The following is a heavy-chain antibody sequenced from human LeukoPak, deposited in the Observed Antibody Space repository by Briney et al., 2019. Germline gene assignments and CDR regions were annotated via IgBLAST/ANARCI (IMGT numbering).Heavy chain of an antibody. J-gene: IGHJ6*03. Sequence: GGSLRLSCAASGFTLSSYAMSWVRQAPGKGLEWVSAISDSGNTYHADSVKGRFTISRDSSKNTLFLQMNRLRPEDAAVYYCAKDLGEPYYYYMDVWGKGTTVTISS. V-gene: IGHV3-23*01. CDR2: ISDSGNT. CDR3: AKDLGEPYYYYMDV. D-gene: IGHD2-21*01. CDR1: GFTLSSYA.